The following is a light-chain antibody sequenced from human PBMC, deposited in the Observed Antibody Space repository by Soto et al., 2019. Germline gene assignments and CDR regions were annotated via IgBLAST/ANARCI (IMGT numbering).Light chain of an antibody. CDR2: EVS. J-gene: IGLJ2*01. Sequence: QSVLTQPPSASGSPGQSVTISCTGTSSDVGGYYYVSWYQQHPGKAPKLMIYEVSKRPSGVPDRFSGSKSGSTASLTVSGLQAEDEADYYCSSYAGSNNLVFGGGTKVTVL. V-gene: IGLV2-8*01. CDR1: SSDVGGYYY. CDR3: SSYAGSNNLV.